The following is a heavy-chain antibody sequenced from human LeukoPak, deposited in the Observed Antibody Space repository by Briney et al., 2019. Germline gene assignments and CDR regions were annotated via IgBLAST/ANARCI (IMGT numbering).Heavy chain of an antibody. CDR3: AKDFIHYGHPYYY. Sequence: GGSLRLSCAASGFTLSSYEMHWVRQAPGKGLEWVSYISSSGSTIYYADSVKGRFTISRDNAKNSLYLQMNSLRAEDTAIYYCAKDFIHYGHPYYYWGQGTLVTVSS. V-gene: IGHV3-48*03. CDR2: ISSSGSTI. CDR1: GFTLSSYE. D-gene: IGHD3-10*01. J-gene: IGHJ4*02.